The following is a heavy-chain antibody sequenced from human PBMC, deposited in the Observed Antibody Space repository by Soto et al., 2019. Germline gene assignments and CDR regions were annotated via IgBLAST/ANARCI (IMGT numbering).Heavy chain of an antibody. J-gene: IGHJ4*02. V-gene: IGHV3-23*01. D-gene: IGHD3-10*01. CDR3: AKQRAGFGSGSDTYYFDY. CDR1: GITFSSNA. Sequence: EVQLLESGGGLVQPGGSLRISCIGSGITFSSNAMSWVRQAPGKGLEWVSAISGSGGTTYYADSVKGRFAVSRDNSNNTLYLQMNSLSAEVTAVYYCAKQRAGFGSGSDTYYFDYWGQGTLVTVSS. CDR2: ISGSGGTT.